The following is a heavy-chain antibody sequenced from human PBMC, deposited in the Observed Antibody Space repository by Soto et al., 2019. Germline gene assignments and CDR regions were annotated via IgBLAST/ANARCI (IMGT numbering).Heavy chain of an antibody. Sequence: GGSLRLSCAASGFTFSSYAMSWVRQAPRKGLEWVSAISGSGGSTYYADSVKGRFTISRDNSKNTLYLQMNSLRAEDTAVYYCAKDRPGSRGLRFREGLCFDYWGQGTLVTVSS. J-gene: IGHJ4*02. D-gene: IGHD5-12*01. CDR2: ISGSGGST. V-gene: IGHV3-23*01. CDR3: AKDRPGSRGLRFREGLCFDY. CDR1: GFTFSSYA.